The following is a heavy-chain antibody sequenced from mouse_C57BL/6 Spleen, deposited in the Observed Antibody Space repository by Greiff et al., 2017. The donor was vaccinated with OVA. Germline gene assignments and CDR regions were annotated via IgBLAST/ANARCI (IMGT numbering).Heavy chain of an antibody. Sequence: QVTLKVSGPGILQSSQTLSLTCSFSGFSLSTSGMGVSWIRQPSGKGLEWLAHIYWDDDKRYNPSLKSRLTISKYTSRNQVFLKITSVDTADTATYYCARIWDYGSSYWYFDVWGTGTTVTVSS. CDR2: IYWDDDK. CDR3: ARIWDYGSSYWYFDV. V-gene: IGHV8-12*01. J-gene: IGHJ1*03. CDR1: GFSLSTSGMG. D-gene: IGHD1-1*01.